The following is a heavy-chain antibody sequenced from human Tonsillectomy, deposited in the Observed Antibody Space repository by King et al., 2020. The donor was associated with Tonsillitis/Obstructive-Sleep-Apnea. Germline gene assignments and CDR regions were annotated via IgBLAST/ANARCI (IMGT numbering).Heavy chain of an antibody. CDR1: GDSIRSYY. D-gene: IGHD3-3*01. V-gene: IGHV4-59*01. J-gene: IGHJ5*02. CDR3: ARDVTYNDFWSGFNWFDP. CDR2: VFYSGST. Sequence: LQLQESGPGLVKPSETLSLTCSVSGDSIRSYYWSWIRQPPGKGLEWIGYVFYSGSTNYNPSLKSRVTISVDTSKSQFSLKLSSVTAADTAVYYCARDVTYNDFWSGFNWFDPWGQGTLVTVSS.